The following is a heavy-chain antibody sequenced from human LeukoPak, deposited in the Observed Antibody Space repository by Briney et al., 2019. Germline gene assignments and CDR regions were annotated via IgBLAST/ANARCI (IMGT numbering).Heavy chain of an antibody. J-gene: IGHJ3*02. CDR3: ARETYYYHSSGYYSAFDI. Sequence: GGSLRLSCAASGSTFSNFAMHWVRQAPGKGLEYVSVISSNGGSTYYANSVKGRFTISRGNSKNTLYLQMGSLRAEDMAVYYCARETYYYHSSGYYSAFDIWGQGTMVTVSS. CDR2: ISSNGGST. D-gene: IGHD3-22*01. CDR1: GSTFSNFA. V-gene: IGHV3-64*01.